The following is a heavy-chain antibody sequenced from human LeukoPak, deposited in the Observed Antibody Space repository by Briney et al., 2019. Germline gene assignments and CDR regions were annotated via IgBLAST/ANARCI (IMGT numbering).Heavy chain of an antibody. CDR1: GYSISSGYY. CDR2: IFYSGST. Sequence: PSETLSLTCTVSGYSISSGYYWGWIRQPPGKGLDWIGIIFYSGSTYYNPSLKSRVTISVDTSKNQFSLKLTSVTAADTALYYCARLYSPMLGTQLASDYWGQGALVTVSS. J-gene: IGHJ4*02. D-gene: IGHD1-1*01. CDR3: ARLYSPMLGTQLASDY. V-gene: IGHV4-38-2*02.